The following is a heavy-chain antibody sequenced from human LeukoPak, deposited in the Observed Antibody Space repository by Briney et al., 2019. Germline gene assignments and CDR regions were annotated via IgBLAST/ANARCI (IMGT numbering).Heavy chain of an antibody. CDR3: VKGGTLMGVYFDY. CDR1: GFTFSSYG. J-gene: IGHJ4*02. D-gene: IGHD2-8*01. Sequence: PGGSLRLSCAASGFTFSSYGMHWVRQAPGKGLEWVAVISYDGSNKYYADSVKGRFTISRDNSKNTLYLQMNSLRAEDTAVYYCVKGGTLMGVYFDYWGQGTLVTVSS. V-gene: IGHV3-30*18. CDR2: ISYDGSNK.